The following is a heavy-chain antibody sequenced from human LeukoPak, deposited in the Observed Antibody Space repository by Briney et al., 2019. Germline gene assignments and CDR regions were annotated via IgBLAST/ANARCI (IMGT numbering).Heavy chain of an antibody. V-gene: IGHV3-33*08. D-gene: IGHD3-10*01. J-gene: IGHJ4*02. CDR3: ARERGYFDY. CDR1: GFTFSNYG. Sequence: GGSLRLSCSASGFTFSNYGMHWVRQAPGKGLEWVAVIWYDGSNKYYADSVKGRFTISRDNSENTLYLQMNSLRAEDTAVYYCARERGYFDYWGQGTLVTVSS. CDR2: IWYDGSNK.